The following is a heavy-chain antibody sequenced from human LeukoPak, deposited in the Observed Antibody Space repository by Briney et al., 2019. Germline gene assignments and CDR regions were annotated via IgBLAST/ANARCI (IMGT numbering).Heavy chain of an antibody. CDR1: GFTFTNNA. J-gene: IGHJ5*02. Sequence: GGSLRLSCAASGFTFTNNAMTWVRQPPGKGLQWVSTIRGPGGGSTYYADSVKGRFTISRDNSKNTLYLQMNSLRAEDTAVYYCARDYDILTGYYNPWGQGTLVTVSS. CDR3: ARDYDILTGYYNP. CDR2: IRGPGGGST. D-gene: IGHD3-9*01. V-gene: IGHV3-23*01.